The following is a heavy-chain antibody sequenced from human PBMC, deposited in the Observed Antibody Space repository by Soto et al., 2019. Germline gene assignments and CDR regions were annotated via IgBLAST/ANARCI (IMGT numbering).Heavy chain of an antibody. V-gene: IGHV4-59*08. CDR1: GGSISSYY. CDR3: ARQDPDGPFDY. CDR2: IYYSGST. J-gene: IGHJ4*02. Sequence: PSETLSLTCTVSGGSISSYYWSWTRQPPGKGLEWIGYIYYSGSTNYNPSLKSRVTISVDTSKNQFSLKLSSVTAADTAVYYCARQDPDGPFDYWGQGTLVTVSS.